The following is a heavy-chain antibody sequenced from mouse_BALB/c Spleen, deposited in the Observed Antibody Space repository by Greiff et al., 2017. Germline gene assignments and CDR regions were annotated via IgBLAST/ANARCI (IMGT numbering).Heavy chain of an antibody. J-gene: IGHJ4*01. Sequence: EVKLMESGGGLVKPGGSLKLSCAASGFTFSSYAMSWVRQTPEKRLEWVASISSGGSTYYPDSVKGRFTISRDNARNILYLQMSSLRSEDTAMYYCARGKIYDGYYVEAMDYWGQGTSVTVSS. CDR3: ARGKIYDGYYVEAMDY. V-gene: IGHV5-6-5*01. CDR2: ISSGGST. D-gene: IGHD2-3*01. CDR1: GFTFSSYA.